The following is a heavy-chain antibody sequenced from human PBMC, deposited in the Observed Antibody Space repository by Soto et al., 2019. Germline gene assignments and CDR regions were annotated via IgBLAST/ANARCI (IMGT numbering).Heavy chain of an antibody. J-gene: IGHJ3*02. CDR1: GYTFTSYY. V-gene: IGHV1-46*03. D-gene: IGHD6-6*01. CDR2: INPSGGST. Sequence: AXVKVSCKASGYTFTSYYMHWVRQAPGQGLEWMGIINPSGGSTSYAQKFQGRVTMTRDTSTSTVYMELSSLRSEDTAVYYCARDSSSLAFDIWGQGTMVTVSS. CDR3: ARDSSSLAFDI.